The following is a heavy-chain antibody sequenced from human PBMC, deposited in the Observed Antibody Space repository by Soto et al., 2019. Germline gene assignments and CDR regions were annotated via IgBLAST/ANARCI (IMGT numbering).Heavy chain of an antibody. J-gene: IGHJ4*02. Sequence: GGSLRLSCVVSGLTFSNLWMSWVRQAPGKGLEWVANIKQDGTEKNYVDSVKGRFTISRDNAKESLYLQMNSLRVEDTAVYYCAREGGLVGYTSSFDYWGRGTLVTVSS. D-gene: IGHD1-26*01. CDR2: IKQDGTEK. CDR3: AREGGLVGYTSSFDY. V-gene: IGHV3-7*01. CDR1: GLTFSNLW.